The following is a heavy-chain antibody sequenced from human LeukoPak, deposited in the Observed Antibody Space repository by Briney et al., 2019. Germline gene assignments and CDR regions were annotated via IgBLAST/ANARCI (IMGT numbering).Heavy chain of an antibody. J-gene: IGHJ5*02. Sequence: KAGGSLRLSCAASGFTFSSYSMNWVRQAPGKGLEWIGEINHSGSTNYNPSLKSRVTISVDTSKNQFSLKLSSVTAADTAVYYCARGDYDFWILSRRWNWFDPWGQGTLVTVSS. D-gene: IGHD3-3*01. CDR3: ARGDYDFWILSRRWNWFDP. CDR1: GFTFSSYS. V-gene: IGHV4-34*01. CDR2: INHSGST.